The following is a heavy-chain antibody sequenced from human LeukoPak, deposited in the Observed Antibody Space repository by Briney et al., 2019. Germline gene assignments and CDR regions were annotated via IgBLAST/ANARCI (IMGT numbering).Heavy chain of an antibody. D-gene: IGHD6-19*01. CDR3: VKGMTRTVASTSSWDY. V-gene: IGHV3-9*03. J-gene: IGHJ4*02. CDR1: GFTFDDYA. Sequence: PGRSLRLSCAASGFTFDDYAMHWVRQAPGKGLEWVSGISWNSGSIGYAESVKGRFTISRDNAKNSLYLQMNSLRAEDMALYYCVKGMTRTVASTSSWDYWGQGTLVTVSS. CDR2: ISWNSGSI.